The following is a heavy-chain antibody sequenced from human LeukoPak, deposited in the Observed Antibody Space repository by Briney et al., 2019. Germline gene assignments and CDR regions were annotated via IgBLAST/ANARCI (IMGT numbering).Heavy chain of an antibody. CDR2: IYTSGST. CDR1: GGSISSGSYY. Sequence: SETLSLTCTVSGGSISSGSYYWSWIRQPAGKGLEWIGRIYTSGSTNYNPSLKSRVTISVDTSKNQFSLKLSSVTAADTAVYYCARVTGYSNNYGYYFDYWGQGTLVTVSS. V-gene: IGHV4-61*02. D-gene: IGHD6-13*01. CDR3: ARVTGYSNNYGYYFDY. J-gene: IGHJ4*02.